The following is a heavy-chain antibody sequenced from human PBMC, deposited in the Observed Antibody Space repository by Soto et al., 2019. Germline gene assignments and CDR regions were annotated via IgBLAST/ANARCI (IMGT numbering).Heavy chain of an antibody. Sequence: GGSMRHSCAVPEFTFSSYSMNRVSQDPGKGLEWVSSISSSGSNIYYADSVKGRFTISRDNSKNTLYLQMNSLRAEDTAVYYCAKGDALLWFEESDYFAYWGQGTLVPVSS. CDR3: AKGDALLWFEESDYFAY. J-gene: IGHJ4*02. V-gene: IGHV3-21*04. CDR1: EFTFSSYS. CDR2: ISSSGSNI. D-gene: IGHD3-10*01.